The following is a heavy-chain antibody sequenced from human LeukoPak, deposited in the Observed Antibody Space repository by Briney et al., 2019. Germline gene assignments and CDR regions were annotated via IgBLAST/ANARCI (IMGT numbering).Heavy chain of an antibody. CDR1: GYTFTGYY. D-gene: IGHD6-13*01. CDR3: ARELGVAAAGPLDY. J-gene: IGHJ4*02. Sequence: ASVKVSCKASGYTFTGYYMHWVRQAPGQGLEWMGWINPNSGGTNYAHNFQDRVTMTRDTSINTAYMELSNLRSDDTAVYFCARELGVAAAGPLDYWGQGTLVTDPS. V-gene: IGHV1-2*02. CDR2: INPNSGGT.